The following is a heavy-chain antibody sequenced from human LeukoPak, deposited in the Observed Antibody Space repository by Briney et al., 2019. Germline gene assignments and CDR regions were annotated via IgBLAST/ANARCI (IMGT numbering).Heavy chain of an antibody. CDR2: ISSSSYI. J-gene: IGHJ4*02. Sequence: PGGSLRLSCAASGFTFSSYSMNWVRQAPGKGLEWVSSISSSSYIYYADSVKGRFTISRDNAKNSLYLQMNSLRAEDTAVYYCARGPLRSYCDYWGQGTLVTVSS. CDR3: ARGPLRSYCDY. V-gene: IGHV3-21*01. CDR1: GFTFSSYS.